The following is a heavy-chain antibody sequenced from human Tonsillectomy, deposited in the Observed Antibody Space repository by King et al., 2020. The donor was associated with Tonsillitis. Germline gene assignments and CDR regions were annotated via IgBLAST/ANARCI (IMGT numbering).Heavy chain of an antibody. CDR3: ARDTAYCGHDCTYGMDV. CDR1: GGTFNRYA. CDR2: IIPIFGTT. J-gene: IGHJ6*02. Sequence: VQLVESGAEVKKPGSSVKVSCKASGGTFNRYAISWVRQAPGQGLEWMGVIIPIFGTTNYAQKFQGRVTITADESTNTAYMELSSLRSEDTAVYYCARDTAYCGHDCTYGMDVWGQGTTVTVSS. V-gene: IGHV1-69*01. D-gene: IGHD2-21*02.